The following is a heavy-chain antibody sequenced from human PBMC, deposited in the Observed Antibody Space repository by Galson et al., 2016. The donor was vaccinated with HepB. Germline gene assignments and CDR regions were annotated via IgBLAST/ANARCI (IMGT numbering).Heavy chain of an antibody. J-gene: IGHJ4*02. CDR2: ISYDGSSN. CDR3: AKAGSRYCSGARCPSCDF. CDR1: GFTFSDYG. V-gene: IGHV3-30*18. Sequence: SLRLSCAASGFTFSDYGMHWVRQAPGKGLEWVAVISYDGSSNYYADSVKGRFTISRDNSMNTLYLQMDSLRTEDTAIYYCAKAGSRYCSGARCPSCDFWGQGTLVTVSS. D-gene: IGHD2-15*01.